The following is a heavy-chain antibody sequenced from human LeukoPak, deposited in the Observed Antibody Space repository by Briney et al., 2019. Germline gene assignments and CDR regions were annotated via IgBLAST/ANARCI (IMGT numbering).Heavy chain of an antibody. D-gene: IGHD3-10*02. CDR3: AELGITMIGGV. V-gene: IGHV3-21*01. CDR2: ISSSSSYI. Sequence: PGGSLRLSCAASGFTFSSYIMNWVRQAPGKGLDWVSSISSSSSYIYYAASVKGRCTISRDNAKNSLYLQMNSLRAEDTAVYYCAELGITMIGGVWGKGTTVTISS. J-gene: IGHJ6*04. CDR1: GFTFSSYI.